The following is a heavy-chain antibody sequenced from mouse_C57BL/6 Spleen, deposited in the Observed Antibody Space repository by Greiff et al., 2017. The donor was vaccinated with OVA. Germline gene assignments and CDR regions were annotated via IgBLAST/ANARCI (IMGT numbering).Heavy chain of an antibody. CDR1: GFTFSDAW. D-gene: IGHD1-1*01. CDR3: TRDSSLYWYFDV. Sequence: EVKVEESGGGLVQPGGSMKLSCAASGFTFSDAWMDWVRQSPEKGLEWVAEIRNKANNHATYYAESVKGRFTISRDDSKSSVYLQMNSLRAEDTGIYYCTRDSSLYWYFDVWGTGTTVTVSS. V-gene: IGHV6-6*01. CDR2: IRNKANNHAT. J-gene: IGHJ1*03.